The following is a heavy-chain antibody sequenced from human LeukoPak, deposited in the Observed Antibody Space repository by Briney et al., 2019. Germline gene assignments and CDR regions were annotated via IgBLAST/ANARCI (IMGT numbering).Heavy chain of an antibody. CDR1: GGTFSSYA. CDR2: IIPIFGTA. V-gene: IGHV1-69*13. CDR3: ARERYYDSSGYPYFDY. J-gene: IGHJ4*02. D-gene: IGHD3-22*01. Sequence: ASVKVSCKASGGTFSSYAISWVRQAPGQGLEWMGGIIPIFGTANYAQKFQGRVTITADESTSTAYMELSSLRSEDTAVYYCARERYYDSSGYPYFDYWGQGTLVTVSS.